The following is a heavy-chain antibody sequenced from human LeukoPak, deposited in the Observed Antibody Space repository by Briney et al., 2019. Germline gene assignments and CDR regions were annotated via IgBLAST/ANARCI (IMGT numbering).Heavy chain of an antibody. J-gene: IGHJ4*02. Sequence: ASVTVSCKASGYTFTGYYMHWVRQAPGQGLEWMGWINPNSGGTNYAQKFQGRVTMTRDTSISTAYMELSSLRSEDTAVYYCARGGVVRESHIDYWGQGTLVTVSS. V-gene: IGHV1-2*02. CDR1: GYTFTGYY. D-gene: IGHD3-10*01. CDR3: ARGGVVRESHIDY. CDR2: INPNSGGT.